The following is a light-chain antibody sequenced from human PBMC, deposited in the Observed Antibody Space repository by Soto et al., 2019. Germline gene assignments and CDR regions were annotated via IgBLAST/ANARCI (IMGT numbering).Light chain of an antibody. Sequence: EIGLTQSPGTLSLSPGERATLSCRASQSVSSSYLAWYQQKPGQAPRLLIYGASSRATGIPARFSGSRSGTEFTLTISRLEPEDFAVYYCQQYGSSPSWTFGQGTKVEIK. CDR2: GAS. J-gene: IGKJ1*01. CDR3: QQYGSSPSWT. CDR1: QSVSSSY. V-gene: IGKV3-20*01.